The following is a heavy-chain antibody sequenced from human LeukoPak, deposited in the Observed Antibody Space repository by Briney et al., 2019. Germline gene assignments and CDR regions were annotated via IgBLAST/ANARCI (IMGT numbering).Heavy chain of an antibody. D-gene: IGHD2/OR15-2a*01. J-gene: IGHJ4*02. CDR1: GLTFNSYA. V-gene: IGHV3-23*01. CDR3: AMGAGHPRSDIYLWTPSDY. Sequence: GGSLRLSCAASGLTFNSYAMSWVRQAPGKGLEWVSAISGSGASTYYADSVKGRFTISRDNSKSTPYLQMNSLRVEDTAVYYCAMGAGHPRSDIYLWTPSDYWGQGTLVTVSS. CDR2: ISGSGAST.